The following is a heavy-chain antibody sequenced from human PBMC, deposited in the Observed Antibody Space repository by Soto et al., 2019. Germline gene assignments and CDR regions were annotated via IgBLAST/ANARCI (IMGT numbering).Heavy chain of an antibody. CDR3: AHRVLRTVFGLVTTTAIYFDF. CDR2: IYWDDDK. V-gene: IGHV2-5*02. D-gene: IGHD3-3*01. Sequence: QITLNESGPTLVKPTQTLTLTCTFSGFSLTTSGVGVGWIRQSPGKSPEWLALIYWDDDKRYSLSLKSRLTLTKDTSKNQVVLTMANLDPADTATYYCAHRVLRTVFGLVTTTAIYFDFWGQGTPVAVSS. J-gene: IGHJ4*02. CDR1: GFSLTTSGVG.